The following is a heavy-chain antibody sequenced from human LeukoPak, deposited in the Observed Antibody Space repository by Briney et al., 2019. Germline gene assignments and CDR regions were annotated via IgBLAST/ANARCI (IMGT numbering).Heavy chain of an antibody. D-gene: IGHD6-19*01. J-gene: IGHJ4*02. V-gene: IGHV4-59*08. CDR2: IYYSRST. Sequence: SETLSLTCTVFGGSISSYYRNWIRRPPGKGLEWIGYIYYSRSTNYNPSLKSRVTISVDTSKNQFSLKLSSVTAADTAVYFCARQLRGEAVAGHLQPFDYWGQGTLVTVSS. CDR1: GGSISSYY. CDR3: ARQLRGEAVAGHLQPFDY.